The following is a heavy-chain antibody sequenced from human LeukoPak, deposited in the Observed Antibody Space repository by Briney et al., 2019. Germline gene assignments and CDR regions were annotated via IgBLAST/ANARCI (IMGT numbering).Heavy chain of an antibody. Sequence: GSSVKVSCKASGGTFSSYAISWVRQAPGQGLEWMGWISTYSGNTDYPQKLQGRVTMTTDTSTSTAYMELRSLRSDDTAVYYCARGSYYDYWGQGTLVTVSS. CDR1: GGTFSSYA. CDR3: ARGSYYDY. J-gene: IGHJ4*02. V-gene: IGHV1-18*01. CDR2: ISTYSGNT. D-gene: IGHD3-10*01.